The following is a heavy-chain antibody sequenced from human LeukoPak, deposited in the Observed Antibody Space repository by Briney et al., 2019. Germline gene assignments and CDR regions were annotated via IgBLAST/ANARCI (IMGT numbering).Heavy chain of an antibody. J-gene: IGHJ4*02. D-gene: IGHD6-19*01. CDR3: ATSSIALAGTVDY. CDR2: ISSSSAYI. CDR1: GFTFDDYG. V-gene: IGHV3-21*01. Sequence: GGSLRLSCAASGFTFDDYGMSWVRQAPGKGPEWVSSISSSSAYIYYADSVKGRFTISRDNAKSSLFLQMNSLRDEDTAVYYCATSSIALAGTVDYWGQGTLVTVSS.